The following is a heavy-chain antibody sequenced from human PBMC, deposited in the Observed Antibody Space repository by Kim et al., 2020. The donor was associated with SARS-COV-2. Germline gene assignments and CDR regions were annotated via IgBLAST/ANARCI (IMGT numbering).Heavy chain of an antibody. V-gene: IGHV3-30*18. CDR2: ISYDGSNK. D-gene: IGHD1-1*01. J-gene: IGHJ6*01. Sequence: GGSLRLSCAASGFTFSSYGMHWVRQAPGKGLEWVSVISYDGSNKYYAASVKGRFTISRDNSKNTLYLQMNSLRAEDTAVYYWSKEGGLGQLERRPGPYY. CDR1: GFTFSSYG. CDR3: SKEGGLGQLERRPGPYY.